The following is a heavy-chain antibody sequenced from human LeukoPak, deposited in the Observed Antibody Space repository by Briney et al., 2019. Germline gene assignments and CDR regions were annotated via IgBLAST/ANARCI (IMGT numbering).Heavy chain of an antibody. CDR2: INHSGRT. J-gene: IGHJ5*02. D-gene: IGHD2-15*01. CDR3: ARVGCSGGICYPGEWWIDP. V-gene: IGHV4-38-2*02. Sequence: SETLSLTCTVSGYSISSGYYWGWIRQPPGKGLEWIGSINHSGRTYYNPSLKSRVTISVDTSKNQFSLKLTSVTAADTAVYHCARVGCSGGICYPGEWWIDPWGQGTLVTVSS. CDR1: GYSISSGYY.